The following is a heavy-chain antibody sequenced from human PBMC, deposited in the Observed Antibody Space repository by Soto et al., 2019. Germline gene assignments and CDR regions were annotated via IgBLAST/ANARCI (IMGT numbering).Heavy chain of an antibody. V-gene: IGHV4-34*01. CDR2: INHSGST. D-gene: IGHD3-22*01. CDR3: ARGWGDSSGYSLYYYYGMDV. Sequence: KTSETLSLTCAVYGGSFSGYYWSWIRQPPGKGLEWSGEINHSGSTNYNPSLKSRVTISVDTSKNQFSLKLSSVTAADTAVYYCARGWGDSSGYSLYYYYGMDVWGQGTTVTVSS. CDR1: GGSFSGYY. J-gene: IGHJ6*02.